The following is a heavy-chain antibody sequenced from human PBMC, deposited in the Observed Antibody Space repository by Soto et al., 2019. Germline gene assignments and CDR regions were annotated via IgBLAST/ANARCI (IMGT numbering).Heavy chain of an antibody. CDR1: GGSISSGGYY. CDR3: ARGAKPEAFDS. V-gene: IGHV4-31*03. Sequence: SETLSLTCNVSGGSISSGGYYWSWSRQHPGKGLEWIGYIYYSGSTYYNPSLKSRVTISVDTSKNQFSLKLSSVTAADTAVYYCARGAKPEAFDSWGQGTMVTVSS. CDR2: IYYSGST. J-gene: IGHJ3*02.